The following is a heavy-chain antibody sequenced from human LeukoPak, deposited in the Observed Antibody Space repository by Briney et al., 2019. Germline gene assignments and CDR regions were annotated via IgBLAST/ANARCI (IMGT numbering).Heavy chain of an antibody. D-gene: IGHD3-22*01. Sequence: SETLSLTCTVPGAAISSSSHYWGWIRQPPGKGLEWIGEINHSGSTNYNPSLKSRVTISVDTSKNQFSLKLSSVTAADTAVYYCARYNDSSAYLDYWGQGTLVTVSS. CDR2: INHSGST. CDR3: ARYNDSSAYLDY. CDR1: GAAISSSSHY. J-gene: IGHJ4*02. V-gene: IGHV4-39*07.